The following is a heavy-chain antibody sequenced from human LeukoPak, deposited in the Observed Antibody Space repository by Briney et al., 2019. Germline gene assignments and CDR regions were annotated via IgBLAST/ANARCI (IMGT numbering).Heavy chain of an antibody. V-gene: IGHV5-51*01. CDR3: ARQAYDLWSGYEFDY. D-gene: IGHD3-3*01. CDR1: GYRFTSYW. CDR2: IYPGDSDT. J-gene: IGHJ4*02. Sequence: GESLKISCKGSGYRFTSYWIGWVRQMPGKGLEWMGIIYPGDSDTRYSPSFQGQATISADKSISTAYLQWSSLKASDTAMYYCARQAYDLWSGYEFDYWGQGTLVTVSS.